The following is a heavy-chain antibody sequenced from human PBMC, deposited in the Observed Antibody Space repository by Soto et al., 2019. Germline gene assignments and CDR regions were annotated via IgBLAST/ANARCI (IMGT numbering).Heavy chain of an antibody. CDR3: AKTRLYDNNDYHRDGFDV. D-gene: IGHD5-12*01. CDR1: GFTFSDHG. V-gene: IGHV3-33*05. CDR2: ISYDGTYE. J-gene: IGHJ3*01. Sequence: QVQLVESGGGVVQPGRSLRLSCVASGFTFSDHGMHWVRQAPGMGLEWVALISYDGTYEDYIDSVKGRFTISRDSSKDTLFLQMNTLRVEDTAVYYCAKTRLYDNNDYHRDGFDVWGPGTAVTVS.